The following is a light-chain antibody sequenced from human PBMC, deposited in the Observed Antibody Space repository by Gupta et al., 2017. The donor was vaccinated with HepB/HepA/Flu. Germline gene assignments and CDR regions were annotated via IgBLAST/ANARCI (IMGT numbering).Light chain of an antibody. CDR3: SSFTTARTLVV. CDR2: DVT. Sequence: SALTPPASVSGSPGQSITISCTGSSGDVGGFHSVSWYQQYPGRAPKLLIYDVTNRPSGVSYRVSGSKSGITASLTISGLQAEDDADYYCSSFTTARTLVVFGGGTKVTVL. CDR1: SGDVGGFHS. J-gene: IGLJ2*01. V-gene: IGLV2-14*03.